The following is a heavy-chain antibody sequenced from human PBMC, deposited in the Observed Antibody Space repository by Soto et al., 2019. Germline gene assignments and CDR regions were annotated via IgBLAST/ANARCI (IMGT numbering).Heavy chain of an antibody. CDR3: ARDRGITYYYDSSGSATPVIYYYYYGMDV. J-gene: IGHJ6*02. D-gene: IGHD3-22*01. V-gene: IGHV1-69*13. CDR2: IIPIFGTA. CDR1: GYTFTGYY. Sequence: GASVKVSCKASGYTFTGYYMHWVRQAPGQGLEWMVGIIPIFGTANYAQKFQGRVTITADESTSTAHMELSSLRSEDTAVYYCARDRGITYYYDSSGSATPVIYYYYYGMDVWGQGTTVTVSS.